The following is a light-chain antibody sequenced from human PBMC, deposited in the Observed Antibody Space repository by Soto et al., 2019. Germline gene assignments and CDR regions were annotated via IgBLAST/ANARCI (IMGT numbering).Light chain of an antibody. CDR2: AAS. V-gene: IGKV1-39*01. J-gene: IGKJ3*01. Sequence: DIQMTQSPSSLSASVGDRVTITCRASQSISSYLNWYQQKPGKAPKLLIYAASSLQSGVPSRFSGSGYGTDFSLTISSLQPEDVAAYYCQQSYSTPFTFGPGTKVHIK. CDR1: QSISSY. CDR3: QQSYSTPFT.